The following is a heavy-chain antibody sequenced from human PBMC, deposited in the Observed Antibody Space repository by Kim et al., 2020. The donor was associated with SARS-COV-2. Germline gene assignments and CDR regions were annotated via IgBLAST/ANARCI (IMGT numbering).Heavy chain of an antibody. V-gene: IGHV3-13*01. Sequence: GGSLRLSCAASGFTFSSYDMHWVRQATGKGLEWVSAIGTAGDTYYPGSVKGRFTISRENAKNSLYLQMNSLRAGDTAVYYCARAHRTYYDILTGYSPGAFDIWGQGTMVTVSS. J-gene: IGHJ3*02. CDR1: GFTFSSYD. D-gene: IGHD3-9*01. CDR3: ARAHRTYYDILTGYSPGAFDI. CDR2: IGTAGDT.